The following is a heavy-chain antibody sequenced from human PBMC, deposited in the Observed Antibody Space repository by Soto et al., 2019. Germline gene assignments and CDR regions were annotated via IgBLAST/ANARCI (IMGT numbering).Heavy chain of an antibody. D-gene: IGHD3-22*01. CDR3: ARGYYDSSGFASGDY. Sequence: KTSETLSLTCAVYGGSFSGYYWSWIRQPPGNGLEWVGEIIHSGSTNYNPSLKSRVTISVDTPKNQLSLKLSSVTAADTAGYYCARGYYDSSGFASGDYWGQGTLVTVSS. V-gene: IGHV4-34*01. J-gene: IGHJ4*02. CDR1: GGSFSGYY. CDR2: IIHSGST.